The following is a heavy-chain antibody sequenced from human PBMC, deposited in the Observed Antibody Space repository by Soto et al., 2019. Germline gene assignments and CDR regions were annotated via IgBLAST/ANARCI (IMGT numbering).Heavy chain of an antibody. CDR1: GFTFSSYG. CDR2: ISYDGSNK. D-gene: IGHD2-2*02. J-gene: IGHJ4*02. CDR3: ARQITPVSRFGAAIGSFDY. V-gene: IGHV3-30*03. Sequence: GGSLRLSCAASGFTFSSYGMHWVRQAPGKGLEWVAVISYDGSNKYYADSVKGRFTISRDNSKNTLYLQMNSLRAEDTAVYYCARQITPVSRFGAAIGSFDYWGQGTLVTVSS.